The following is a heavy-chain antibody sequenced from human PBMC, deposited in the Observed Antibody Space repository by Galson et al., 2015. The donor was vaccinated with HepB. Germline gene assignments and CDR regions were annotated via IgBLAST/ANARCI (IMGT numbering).Heavy chain of an antibody. CDR2: ITPSAGST. CDR1: GYTFTSYY. Sequence: SVKVSGKASGYTFTSYYIHWVRQAPGQGLEWVGIITPSAGSTRYAQTFQGRVTMTRDKSKSTVYMELSSLRSEDTAVYYCARDPNGAYRYHYCGQGTLVPVSP. CDR3: ARDPNGAYRYHY. V-gene: IGHV1-46*03. D-gene: IGHD2-8*01. J-gene: IGHJ4*02.